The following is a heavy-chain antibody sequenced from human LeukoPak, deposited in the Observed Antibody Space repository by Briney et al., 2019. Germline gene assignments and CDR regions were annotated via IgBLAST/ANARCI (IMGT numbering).Heavy chain of an antibody. D-gene: IGHD6-19*01. CDR3: ARVPQYSSGWLSFDY. CDR2: IIPIFGTA. J-gene: IGHJ4*02. CDR1: GGTFSSYA. Sequence: SVKVSCKASGGTFSSYAISWVRQAPGQGLEWMGGIIPIFGTANYAQKLQGRVTITADKSTSTAYMELSSLRSEDTAVYYCARVPQYSSGWLSFDYWGQGTLVTVSS. V-gene: IGHV1-69*06.